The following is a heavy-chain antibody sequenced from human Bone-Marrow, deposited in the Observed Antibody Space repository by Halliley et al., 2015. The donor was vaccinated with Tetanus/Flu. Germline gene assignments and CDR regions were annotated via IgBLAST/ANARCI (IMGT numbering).Heavy chain of an antibody. CDR3: AKGRLRDDYWSGYDYYGLNV. Sequence: SFDGSKTHYLDSVRGRFTISRDNSKNTVSLQMNSLRAEDTAVYYCAKGRLRDDYWSGYDYYGLNVWGQGTTVIVSS. D-gene: IGHD3-3*01. CDR2: SFDGSKT. J-gene: IGHJ6*02. V-gene: IGHV3-30*18.